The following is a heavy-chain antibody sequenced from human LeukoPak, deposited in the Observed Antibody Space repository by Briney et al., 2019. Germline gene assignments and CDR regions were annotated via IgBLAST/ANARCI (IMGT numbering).Heavy chain of an antibody. J-gene: IGHJ4*02. Sequence: PGGSLRLSCAASGFTFSSYAMHWVRQAPGKGLEWVAVISYDGSNKYYADSVKGRFTISIDNSKNTLYLQMNSLRAEDTAVYYCATLGAAADYWGQGTLVTVSS. CDR2: ISYDGSNK. D-gene: IGHD6-13*01. V-gene: IGHV3-30-3*01. CDR1: GFTFSSYA. CDR3: ATLGAAADY.